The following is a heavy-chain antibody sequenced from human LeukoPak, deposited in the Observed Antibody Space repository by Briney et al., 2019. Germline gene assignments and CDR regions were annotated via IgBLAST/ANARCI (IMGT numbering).Heavy chain of an antibody. CDR3: ARRYSYGFYFDY. D-gene: IGHD5-18*01. V-gene: IGHV4-59*08. J-gene: IGHJ4*02. CDR1: GGSTSSYY. Sequence: SETLSLTCTVSGGSTSSYYWSWIRQPPGKGVGWIGYISDSGSTSYNSSLKSRVTISVDTSKNQFSLKLGSVTAADTAVYYCARRYSYGFYFDYWGQGTLVTVSS. CDR2: ISDSGST.